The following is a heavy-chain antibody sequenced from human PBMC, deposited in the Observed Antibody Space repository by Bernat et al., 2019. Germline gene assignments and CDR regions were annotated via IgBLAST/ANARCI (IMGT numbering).Heavy chain of an antibody. D-gene: IGHD3-10*01. CDR3: ARGVPRAHVYYGMDV. CDR1: GGSINSHSYY. J-gene: IGHJ6*02. CDR2: IYYSGRT. V-gene: IGHV4-39*01. Sequence: QLQLQESGPGLVKASETLSLTCTVSGGSINSHSYYWGWIRQPPGKGLEWLGSIYYSGRTYYNPSLKSRVTISVDTSKNQFALKLSSVTAADAAVYYCARGVPRAHVYYGMDVWGQGTTVTVSS.